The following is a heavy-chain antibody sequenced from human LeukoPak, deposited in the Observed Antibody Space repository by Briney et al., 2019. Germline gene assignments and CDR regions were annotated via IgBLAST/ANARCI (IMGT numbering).Heavy chain of an antibody. D-gene: IGHD3-10*01. CDR3: ARDQEVRAVATNWFDP. J-gene: IGHJ5*02. Sequence: AGGSLRLSCSASGFTFSDYYMSWIRQAPGKGLEWVSYISSSGSTIYYADSVKGRFTISRDNAKNSLYLQMNSLRAEDTAVYYCARDQEVRAVATNWFDPWGQGTLVTVSS. V-gene: IGHV3-11*01. CDR1: GFTFSDYY. CDR2: ISSSGSTI.